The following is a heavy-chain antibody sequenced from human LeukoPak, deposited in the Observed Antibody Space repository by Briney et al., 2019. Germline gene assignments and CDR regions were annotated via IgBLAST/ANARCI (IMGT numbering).Heavy chain of an antibody. J-gene: IGHJ4*02. V-gene: IGHV3-30*18. D-gene: IGHD1-26*01. Sequence: GGSLRLSCAAYGFTFSSYGMHWVRQAPGKGLEWVAVISYDGSNKYYADSVKGRFTISRDNSKNTLYLQMNSLRAEDTAVYYCAKDHEWELLGPDYWGQGTLVTVSS. CDR2: ISYDGSNK. CDR3: AKDHEWELLGPDY. CDR1: GFTFSSYG.